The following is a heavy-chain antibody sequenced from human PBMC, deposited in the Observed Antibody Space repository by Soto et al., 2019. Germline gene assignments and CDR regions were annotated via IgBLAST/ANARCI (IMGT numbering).Heavy chain of an antibody. V-gene: IGHV1-2*02. D-gene: IGHD3-9*01. J-gene: IGHJ4*02. Sequence: ASVKVSCKASGCTFIDYYMHWVRQAPGQGFEWMGRISPRSGGTNYAQKFQGRVTMTWDTSLNTAYMELSSLISEDTAVYYCARPPGYISDWYYFDLWGQGTLVTVSS. CDR2: ISPRSGGT. CDR1: GCTFIDYY. CDR3: ARPPGYISDWYYFDL.